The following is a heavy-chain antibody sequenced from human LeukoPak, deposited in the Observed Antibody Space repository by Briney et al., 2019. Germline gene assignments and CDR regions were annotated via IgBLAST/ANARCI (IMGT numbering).Heavy chain of an antibody. CDR1: GFTFSSYG. Sequence: GGSLRLSCAASGFTFSSYGMHWVRQAPGKWLEWVGFIRYDGSDKYYADSVKGRFTISRDNPKNTLYLQVNSLRAEDTAVYYSAKDSWEVGANSEIDYWGQGTLVTVSS. CDR2: IRYDGSDK. V-gene: IGHV3-30*02. D-gene: IGHD1-26*01. J-gene: IGHJ4*02. CDR3: AKDSWEVGANSEIDY.